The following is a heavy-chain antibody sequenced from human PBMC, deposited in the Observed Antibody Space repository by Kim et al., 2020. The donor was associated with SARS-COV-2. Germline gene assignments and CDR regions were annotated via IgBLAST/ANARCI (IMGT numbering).Heavy chain of an antibody. Sequence: GGSLRLSCAASGFSFSSYWMSWVRQPPGKGLEWVANIKQDGSEKYYVDSVKGRFTISRDNAKNSLYLQMDSLRAEDTAIYYCASPSAAVVLWGQGTLVTVSS. D-gene: IGHD6-25*01. CDR2: IKQDGSEK. CDR3: ASPSAAVVL. CDR1: GFSFSSYW. J-gene: IGHJ4*02. V-gene: IGHV3-7*01.